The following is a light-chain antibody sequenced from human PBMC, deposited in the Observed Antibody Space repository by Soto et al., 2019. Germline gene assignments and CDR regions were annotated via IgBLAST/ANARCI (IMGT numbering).Light chain of an antibody. Sequence: QSVLTQPASVSGSPGQWITISCTGTSSDVGGYNYVSWYQQHPGKAPKLMIYDVSNRPSGVSNRFSASKSGNTASLTISGLQAEDEADYYCSSYTSSSTLSVFGTGTKVT. V-gene: IGLV2-14*01. CDR2: DVS. CDR3: SSYTSSSTLSV. J-gene: IGLJ1*01. CDR1: SSDVGGYNY.